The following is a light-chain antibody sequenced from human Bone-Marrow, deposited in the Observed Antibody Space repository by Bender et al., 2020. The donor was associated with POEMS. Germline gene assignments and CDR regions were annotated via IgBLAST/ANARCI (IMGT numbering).Light chain of an antibody. CDR2: EVR. CDR1: TSDVGASDY. CDR3: SSYAGSNSYI. Sequence: QSDLTQPASASGSPGQSVTISCTGGTSDVGASDYISWYQHHPGKAPKLIIFEVRRRPSGVPDRFSGSKSGNTASLTVAGLQSEDEADYYCSSYAGSNSYIFGSGTTVTVL. V-gene: IGLV2-8*01. J-gene: IGLJ1*01.